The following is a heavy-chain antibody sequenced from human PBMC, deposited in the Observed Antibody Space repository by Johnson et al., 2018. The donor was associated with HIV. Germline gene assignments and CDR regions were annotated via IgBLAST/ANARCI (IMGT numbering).Heavy chain of an antibody. Sequence: VQLVESGGDLIQPGGSLRLSCAASGFTVSSTYMSWVRQAPGKGLEWLSVLYSDGRTYYADSVKGRFTISRDNSKNTLYLQMNNLRAEDTAVYYCAKGGEVWYGAFDFWGQGTMAIVSS. CDR2: LYSDGRT. V-gene: IGHV3-53*01. J-gene: IGHJ3*01. D-gene: IGHD6-13*01. CDR1: GFTVSSTY. CDR3: AKGGEVWYGAFDF.